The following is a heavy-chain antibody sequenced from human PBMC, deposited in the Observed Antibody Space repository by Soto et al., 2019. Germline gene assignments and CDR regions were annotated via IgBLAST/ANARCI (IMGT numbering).Heavy chain of an antibody. CDR3: ASSRVCGGDCYSDY. CDR2: IIPILGIA. V-gene: IGHV1-69*02. J-gene: IGHJ4*02. D-gene: IGHD2-21*02. Sequence: QVQLVQSGAEVKKPGSSVKVSCKASGGTFSSYTISWVRQAPGQGLEWMGRIIPILGIANYAQKFQGRVTITADKSTSTAYMERSSLGSEDTAVYYWASSRVCGGDCYSDYWGQGTLVTVSS. CDR1: GGTFSSYT.